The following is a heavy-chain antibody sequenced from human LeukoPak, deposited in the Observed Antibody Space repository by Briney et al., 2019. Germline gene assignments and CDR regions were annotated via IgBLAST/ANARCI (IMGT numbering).Heavy chain of an antibody. Sequence: PGGSLRLSCAASEFTFSNYSMNWVRQAPGRGLEWVSHISSGLTKYYADSVKGRFTISRDIARNSIYLQMNSLRAEDTAVYYCAKVRSPYCSSTSCYYFDYWGQGTLVTVSS. CDR1: EFTFSNYS. CDR3: AKVRSPYCSSTSCYYFDY. J-gene: IGHJ4*02. D-gene: IGHD2-2*01. CDR2: ISSGLTK. V-gene: IGHV3-48*01.